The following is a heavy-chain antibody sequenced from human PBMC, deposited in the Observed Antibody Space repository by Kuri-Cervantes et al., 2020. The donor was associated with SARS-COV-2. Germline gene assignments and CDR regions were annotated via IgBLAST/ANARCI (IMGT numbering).Heavy chain of an antibody. CDR3: ARDAIRDGYNEGY. CDR2: IIPIFGTA. CDR1: GGTFSSYA. D-gene: IGHD5-24*01. V-gene: IGHV1-69*06. J-gene: IGHJ4*02. Sequence: SVKVSCKASGGTFSSYAISWVRQAPGQGLEWMGGIIPIFGTANYAQKFQGRVTITADKSTSTAYMELSSLRSDDTAVYYCARDAIRDGYNEGYWGQGTLVTVSS.